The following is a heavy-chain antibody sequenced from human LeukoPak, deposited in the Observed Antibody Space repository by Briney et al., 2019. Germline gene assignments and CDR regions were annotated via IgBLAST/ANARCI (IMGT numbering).Heavy chain of an antibody. D-gene: IGHD2-2*01. J-gene: IGHJ4*02. V-gene: IGHV1-24*01. Sequence: ASVKVSCKVSVYTLTELSMHWVRQAPGKGLEWRGGFDPEDGETIYAQKFQGRVTMTEDTSTDTAYMELSSLRSEDTAVYYCATGYGGCSSTSCFLLFDYWGQGTLVTVSP. CDR3: ATGYGGCSSTSCFLLFDY. CDR2: FDPEDGET. CDR1: VYTLTELS.